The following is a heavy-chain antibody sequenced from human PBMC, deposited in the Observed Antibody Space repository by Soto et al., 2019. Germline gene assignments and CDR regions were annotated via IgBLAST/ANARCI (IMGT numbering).Heavy chain of an antibody. CDR1: GHTFTKYY. D-gene: IGHD1-26*01. CDR3: AREKVGEEPPPSWSLDP. J-gene: IGHJ5*02. Sequence: QAKLVQSGAEVKEPGASVKVSCKASGHTFTKYYFHWVRQAPGHGLEWMGIINPSGGSTNYAERVQGRVTMTRDTSTSTMYMELSSLRSEDTAVYYCAREKVGEEPPPSWSLDPWGQGTLVTVSS. CDR2: INPSGGST. V-gene: IGHV1-46*01.